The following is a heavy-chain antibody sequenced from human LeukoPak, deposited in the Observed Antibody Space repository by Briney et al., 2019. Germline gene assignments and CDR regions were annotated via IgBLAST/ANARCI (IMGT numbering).Heavy chain of an antibody. CDR3: ASAHYDFWSGYPGCMDV. J-gene: IGHJ6*03. CDR1: GGTFSSYA. CDR2: IIPIFGTA. V-gene: IGHV1-69*05. D-gene: IGHD3-3*01. Sequence: SVRVSCKASGGTFSSYAISWVRQAPGQGLEWMGGIIPIFGTANYAQKFQGRVTITTDESTSTAYMELSSLRSEDTAVYYCASAHYDFWSGYPGCMDVWGKGTTVTVSS.